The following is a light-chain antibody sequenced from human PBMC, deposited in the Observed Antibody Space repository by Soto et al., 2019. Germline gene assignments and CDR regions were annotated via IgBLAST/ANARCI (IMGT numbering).Light chain of an antibody. CDR2: GAS. J-gene: IGKJ1*01. Sequence: EIGITQSAATLSVSPGGRATLSCRASQSISDTLAWYQQKPGQAPRLLIHGASTRAPGFPARFSGSGSGTDFTLTISSLQSEDFAVYYCQQYDNWPWTFGQGTKVDIK. CDR3: QQYDNWPWT. V-gene: IGKV3-15*01. CDR1: QSISDT.